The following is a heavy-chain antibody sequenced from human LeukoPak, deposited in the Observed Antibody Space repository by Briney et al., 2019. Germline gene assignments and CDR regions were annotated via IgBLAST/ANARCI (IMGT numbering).Heavy chain of an antibody. CDR1: GDSVSSNSAA. Sequence: SQTLSLTCAISGDSVSSNSAAWNWFRQSPSRGLECLGRTYYRSQWHTDYGTSVKSRITITADTSTNQFSLQLKSVSPEDTAVYYCARGAATMDQWGQGTLVTVSS. D-gene: IGHD4/OR15-4a*01. CDR2: TYYRSQWHT. V-gene: IGHV6-1*01. CDR3: ARGAATMDQ. J-gene: IGHJ4*02.